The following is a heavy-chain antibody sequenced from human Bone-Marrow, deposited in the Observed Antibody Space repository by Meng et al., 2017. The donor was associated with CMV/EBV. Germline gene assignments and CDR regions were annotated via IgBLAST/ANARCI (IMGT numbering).Heavy chain of an antibody. D-gene: IGHD5-24*01. CDR2: ISSSSSYM. Sequence: GGSLRLSCAASGFTFSSDSMNWVRQAPGKGLEWVSSISSSSSYMYYADSVKGRFTISRDNAKNSLYLQMNSLRAEDTAVYYCARDSCSIDDYNYWVVECAFDIWGQGRRV. J-gene: IGHJ3*02. CDR1: GFTFSSDS. V-gene: IGHV3-21*01. CDR3: ARDSCSIDDYNYWVVECAFDI.